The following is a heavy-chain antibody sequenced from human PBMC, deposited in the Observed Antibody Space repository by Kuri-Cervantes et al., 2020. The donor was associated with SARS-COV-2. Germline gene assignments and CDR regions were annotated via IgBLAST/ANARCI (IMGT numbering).Heavy chain of an antibody. J-gene: IGHJ5*02. CDR2: MNPNSGNT. CDR1: GYTFTSYD. CDR3: ARGSEELWFGELWSLKSVNWFDP. Sequence: ASVKVSCKASGYTFTSYDINWVRQATGQGLEWMGWMNPNSGNTGYAQKFQGRVTMTRNTSISTAYMELSSLRSEDTAVYYCARGSEELWFGELWSLKSVNWFDPWGQGTLVTVSS. D-gene: IGHD3-10*01. V-gene: IGHV1-8*01.